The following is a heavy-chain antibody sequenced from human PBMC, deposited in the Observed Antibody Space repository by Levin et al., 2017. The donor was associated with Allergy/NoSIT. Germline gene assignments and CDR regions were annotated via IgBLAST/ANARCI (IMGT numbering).Heavy chain of an antibody. CDR1: GYSFTTYW. D-gene: IGHD7-27*01. CDR3: ARQRGSLAGAFDL. V-gene: IGHV5-51*01. CDR2: IYPDDSDT. Sequence: LGESLKISCKGSGYSFTTYWIAWVRQMPGKGLEWMGIIYPDDSDTRYSPSFQGQVTISADKSISTAYLQWSSLKASDTAMYYCARQRGSLAGAFDLWGQGTMVTVSP. J-gene: IGHJ3*01.